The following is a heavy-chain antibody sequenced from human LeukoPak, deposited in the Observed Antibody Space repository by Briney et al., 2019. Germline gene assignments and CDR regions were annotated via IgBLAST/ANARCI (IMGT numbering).Heavy chain of an antibody. J-gene: IGHJ4*02. D-gene: IGHD2-2*03. CDR1: GFIFSNFW. CDR3: AKDKFMDY. V-gene: IGHV3-7*03. Sequence: GGSLRLSCAASGFIFSNFWMTWVRQAPGKGLEWVANIRQDGNTKYYVDSVKGRFTISRDNAKNSLYLQMNSLRAEDTALYYCAKDKFMDYWGQGTLVTVSS. CDR2: IRQDGNTK.